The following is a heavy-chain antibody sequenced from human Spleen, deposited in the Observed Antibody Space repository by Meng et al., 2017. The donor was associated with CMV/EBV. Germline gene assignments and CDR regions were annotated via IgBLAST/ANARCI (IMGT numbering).Heavy chain of an antibody. V-gene: IGHV5-51*01. J-gene: IGHJ4*02. Sequence: KVSCKGSGYSFTTFWIGWVSQMPGKVLEWMGIIYPGDSDTRYSPSFQGQVTISADKSISTAYLQWSSLKASDTAMYYCARAPSSNYDILTGYKYYFDSWGQGTLVTVSS. D-gene: IGHD3-9*01. CDR1: GYSFTTFW. CDR2: IYPGDSDT. CDR3: ARAPSSNYDILTGYKYYFDS.